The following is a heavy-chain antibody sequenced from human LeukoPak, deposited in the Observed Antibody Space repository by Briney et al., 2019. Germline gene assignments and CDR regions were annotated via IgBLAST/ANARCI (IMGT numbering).Heavy chain of an antibody. Sequence: GGSLTLSCAASGFTFDDYTMHWVRQAPGKDLECVSLISWDGYSSSYADSVKGRFTISRDNSNNSLYLQMNSLRTEDTALYYCAKSGYYYYMDVWGKGTTVTVSS. CDR3: AKSGYYYYMDV. D-gene: IGHD6-25*01. V-gene: IGHV3-43*01. J-gene: IGHJ6*03. CDR2: ISWDGYSS. CDR1: GFTFDDYT.